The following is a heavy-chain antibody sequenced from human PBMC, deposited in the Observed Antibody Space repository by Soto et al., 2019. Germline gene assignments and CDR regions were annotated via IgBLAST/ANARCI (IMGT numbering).Heavy chain of an antibody. CDR3: ARVVDYAALTGYYRGAGWFDP. J-gene: IGHJ5*01. V-gene: IGHV4-59*01. Sequence: QVQLQESGPGLVKPSETLSLTCSVSGGSIGSYYWSWIRQPPGKGLEWIGYIFYSGSTNYNPSVQRRLTISVDTSKNQFSMKLSSVTAADTAVYYCARVVDYAALTGYYRGAGWFDPWGQGTLVIVSS. CDR2: IFYSGST. CDR1: GGSIGSYY. D-gene: IGHD3-9*01.